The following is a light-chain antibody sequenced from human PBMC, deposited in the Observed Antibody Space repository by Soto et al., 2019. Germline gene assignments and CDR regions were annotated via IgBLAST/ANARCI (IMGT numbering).Light chain of an antibody. CDR3: QQYSSSRT. J-gene: IGKJ1*01. CDR2: GAS. Sequence: EIVLTQSPGTLSLSPGARATLSCRASQSVSSSYLAWYQQKPGQAPRLLIYGASSRATGIPDRFSGSGSGTDFTLTISSLEPEDFAVYYCQQYSSSRTFGQGTKVDIK. V-gene: IGKV3-20*01. CDR1: QSVSSSY.